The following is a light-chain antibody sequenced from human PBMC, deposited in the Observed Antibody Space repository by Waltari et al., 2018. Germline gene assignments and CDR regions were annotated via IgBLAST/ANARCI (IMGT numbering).Light chain of an antibody. CDR3: GVWDSSLSSVV. CDR1: GSNIGSNY. J-gene: IGLJ2*01. Sequence: SVLTQPPSVSAAPGQRVTISCSGSGSNIGSNYVSWYQHFPGTAPKLLIYNNNQRTSGIPDRFSGSTSDTSATLAITGLQTGDEADYHCGVWDSSLSSVVFGGGTKLTVL. V-gene: IGLV1-51*01. CDR2: NNN.